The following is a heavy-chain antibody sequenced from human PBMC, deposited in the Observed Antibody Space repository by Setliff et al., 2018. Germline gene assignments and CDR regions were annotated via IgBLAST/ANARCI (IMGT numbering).Heavy chain of an antibody. CDR2: IYYSGST. CDR1: GGSISSHY. V-gene: IGHV4-59*08. J-gene: IGHJ3*01. CDR3: ARNWGSGAFDV. Sequence: SETLSLTCTVSGGSISSHYWSWIRQPPGKGLEWIGYIYYSGSTNYNSSLSSRVTISVDTPRNQFPLNLGSVTAADTALYYCARNWGSGAFDVWGQGTMVTVSS. D-gene: IGHD7-27*01.